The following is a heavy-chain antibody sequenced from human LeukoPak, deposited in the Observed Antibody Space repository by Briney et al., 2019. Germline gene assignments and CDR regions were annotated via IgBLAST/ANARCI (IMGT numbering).Heavy chain of an antibody. D-gene: IGHD2-15*01. J-gene: IGHJ4*02. V-gene: IGHV3-9*01. Sequence: PGRSLRLSCAASGLIFEGYAMHWVRQVPGKGLEWVSGISWSSDSITYADSVKGRFTISRDNAKNSLYLQMNSLKTEDTALYYCAAAATGFFDNWGQGTLVTVSS. CDR1: GLIFEGYA. CDR3: AAAATGFFDN. CDR2: ISWSSDSI.